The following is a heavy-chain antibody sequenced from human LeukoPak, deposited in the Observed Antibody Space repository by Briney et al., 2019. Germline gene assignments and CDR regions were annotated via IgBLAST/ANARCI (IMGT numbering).Heavy chain of an antibody. V-gene: IGHV3-30*04. CDR2: ISYDGSNK. CDR3: ARRAKTYYYGSGGRSDAFDI. CDR1: GFTFSSYA. D-gene: IGHD3-10*01. J-gene: IGHJ3*02. Sequence: GGSLRLSCAASGFTFSSYAMHWVRQAPGKGLEWVAVISYDGSNKYYADSVKGRFTISRDNSKNTLYLQMNSLRAEDTAVYYCARRAKTYYYGSGGRSDAFDIWGQGTMVTVSS.